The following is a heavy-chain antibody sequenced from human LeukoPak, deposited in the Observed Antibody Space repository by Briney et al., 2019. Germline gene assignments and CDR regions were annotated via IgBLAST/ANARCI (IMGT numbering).Heavy chain of an antibody. J-gene: IGHJ4*02. Sequence: GGSLRLSCAGSGFTFSSYAMSWVRQAPGKGLEWVSAISGSGGSTYYADSVKGRFTISRDNSKNTLYLQMNSLRAEDTAVYYCAKPREHSSGWYRFDYWGQGTLVTVSS. CDR2: ISGSGGST. CDR1: GFTFSSYA. CDR3: AKPREHSSGWYRFDY. V-gene: IGHV3-23*01. D-gene: IGHD6-19*01.